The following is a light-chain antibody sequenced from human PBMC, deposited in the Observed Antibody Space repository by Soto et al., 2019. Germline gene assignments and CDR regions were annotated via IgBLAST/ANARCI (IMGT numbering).Light chain of an antibody. CDR2: STN. J-gene: IGLJ3*02. Sequence: QTVVTQEPSLSVSPGGTVTLTCGLSSGSVSTSFYPGWYQQTPGQAPRTLIYSTNTRSSGVPDRFSGSILGNKAALAITGAQTDDECDYYCVLYMGSGIPWVFGGGTKVTVL. V-gene: IGLV8-61*01. CDR1: SGSVSTSFY. CDR3: VLYMGSGIPWV.